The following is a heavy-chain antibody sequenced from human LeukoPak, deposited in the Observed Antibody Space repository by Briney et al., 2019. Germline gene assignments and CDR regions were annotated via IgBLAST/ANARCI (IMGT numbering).Heavy chain of an antibody. Sequence: ASVKVSCKVSGYTLTELSMHWVRQAPGKGLEWMGSFDPKDGETIYAQKFQGRVTMTEDTSTDTAYMELSSLRSEDTAVYYCARALPTHGYSSPFDYWGQGTLVTVSS. CDR1: GYTLTELS. J-gene: IGHJ4*02. V-gene: IGHV1-24*01. D-gene: IGHD5-18*01. CDR3: ARALPTHGYSSPFDY. CDR2: FDPKDGET.